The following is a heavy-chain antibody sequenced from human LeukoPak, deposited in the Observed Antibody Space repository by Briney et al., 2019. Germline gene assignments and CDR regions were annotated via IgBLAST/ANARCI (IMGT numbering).Heavy chain of an antibody. CDR2: ISSDGSNK. J-gene: IGHJ4*02. V-gene: IGHV3-30*18. Sequence: GGSLRLSCAASKFTFSNYGMHWVRQARGKGLEWVAVISSDGSNKYYADSVKGRFTISRDNSKNTLYLQMNSLRAEDTAVYYRAKWPSGVLRYFAPIDYWGQGTMVTVSS. CDR1: KFTFSNYG. D-gene: IGHD3-9*01. CDR3: AKWPSGVLRYFAPIDY.